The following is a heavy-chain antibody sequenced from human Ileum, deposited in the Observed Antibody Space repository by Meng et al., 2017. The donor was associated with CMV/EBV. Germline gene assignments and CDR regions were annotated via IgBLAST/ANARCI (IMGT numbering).Heavy chain of an antibody. J-gene: IGHJ4*02. CDR2: IYSGGTT. Sequence: GESLKISCAASGFSVSSNDMSWVRQAPGKGLEWVSVIYSGGTTYYADSVKGRITISRDNSKNTLNLQMNSLRVEDTAVYYCAKSRDSGYDLIDNWGQGTRVTVSS. V-gene: IGHV3-53*01. CDR3: AKSRDSGYDLIDN. D-gene: IGHD5-12*01. CDR1: GFSVSSND.